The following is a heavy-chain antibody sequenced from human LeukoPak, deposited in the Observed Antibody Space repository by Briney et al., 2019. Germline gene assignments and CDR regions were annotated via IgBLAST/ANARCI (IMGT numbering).Heavy chain of an antibody. CDR1: GFTFSSYV. CDR2: TWYDGTNK. J-gene: IGHJ6*02. V-gene: IGHV3-33*01. CDR3: ARFLGRITISGVVPYGMDV. D-gene: IGHD3-3*01. Sequence: GGSLRLSCAASGFTFSSYVMHWVRQAPGKGLEWVAVTWYDGTNKYFADSVRGRFSISRDNSKNTLYLQMNSLRGEDTAVYYCARFLGRITISGVVPYGMDVWGQGTTVTVSS.